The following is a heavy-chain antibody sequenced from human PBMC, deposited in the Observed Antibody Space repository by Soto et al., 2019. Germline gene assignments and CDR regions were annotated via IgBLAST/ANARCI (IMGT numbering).Heavy chain of an antibody. CDR2: MNPNSGNT. Sequence: ASVKVSCKASGYTFTTYDINWVRQATGQGFEWMGWMNPNSGNTGYAQKFQGRVTMTRNTSTSTAYMELSSLRSEDTAVYYCARDCTGGSWTYFDHWGQGTLVTVSS. D-gene: IGHD2-15*01. CDR3: ARDCTGGSWTYFDH. J-gene: IGHJ4*02. CDR1: GYTFTTYD. V-gene: IGHV1-8*01.